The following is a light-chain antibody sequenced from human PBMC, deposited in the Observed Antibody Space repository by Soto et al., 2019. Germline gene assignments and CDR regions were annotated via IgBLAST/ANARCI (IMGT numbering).Light chain of an antibody. Sequence: EIVLTQSPGTLSLSPGERATLSCRASQSVSSNYLAWFQQKPGQAPRLLIYGASSRATGIPDRFSGSGSGTDFTLTISRLEPEDFAVYYCQQYGSSPNTFGQGTKVEIK. V-gene: IGKV3-20*01. CDR1: QSVSSNY. J-gene: IGKJ1*01. CDR3: QQYGSSPNT. CDR2: GAS.